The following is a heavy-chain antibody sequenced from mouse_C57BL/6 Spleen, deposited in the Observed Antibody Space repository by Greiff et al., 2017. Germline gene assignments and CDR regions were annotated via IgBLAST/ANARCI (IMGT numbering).Heavy chain of an antibody. V-gene: IGHV5-4*01. CDR3: ARDKGSSYAMDY. CDR2: ISDGGSYT. Sequence: EVHLVESGGGLVKPGGSLKLSCAASGFTFSSYAMSWVRQTPEKRLEWVATISDGGSYTYYPDNVKGRFTISRDNAKNNLYLQMSHLKSEDTAMYYCARDKGSSYAMDYWGQGTSVTVAS. D-gene: IGHD1-1*01. CDR1: GFTFSSYA. J-gene: IGHJ4*01.